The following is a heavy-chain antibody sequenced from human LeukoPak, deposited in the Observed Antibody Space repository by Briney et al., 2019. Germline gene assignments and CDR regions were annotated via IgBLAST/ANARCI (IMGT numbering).Heavy chain of an antibody. CDR3: AKDLSKKSYYYDSSGLDI. Sequence: GGSLRLSCAASGFTFSSYAMHWVRQAPGKGLEWVAVISYDGSNKYYADSVKGRFTISRDNSKNTLYLQMNSLRAEDTAVYYCAKDLSKKSYYYDSSGLDIWGQGTRVTVSS. D-gene: IGHD3-22*01. CDR2: ISYDGSNK. V-gene: IGHV3-30-3*01. CDR1: GFTFSSYA. J-gene: IGHJ3*02.